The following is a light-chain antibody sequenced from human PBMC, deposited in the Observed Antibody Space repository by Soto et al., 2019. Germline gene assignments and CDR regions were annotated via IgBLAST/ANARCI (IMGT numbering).Light chain of an antibody. V-gene: IGLV2-14*01. J-gene: IGLJ1*01. CDR2: DVN. CDR1: SSDIGSYNF. Sequence: QSALTQPASVSGSPGQSITISCTGTSSDIGSYNFVSWYQQHPGKAPEVMIYDVNHRPLGVSDRFSGSKSGNTASLTISGLQAGDEADYYCSSYTGSSTPYVFGAGTQLTVL. CDR3: SSYTGSSTPYV.